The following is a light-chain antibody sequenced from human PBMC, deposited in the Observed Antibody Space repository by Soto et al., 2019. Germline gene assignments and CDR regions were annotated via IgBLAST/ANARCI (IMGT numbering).Light chain of an antibody. V-gene: IGKV3-20*01. J-gene: IGKJ5*01. CDR3: QQYGTSHPIT. CDR2: GPS. Sequence: EIVLTQSPGTLYLSPGERASLSCRASQRVTSNSLAWYQQKSGPAPRVVFYGPSHRATGVHERFTGSGAGTEFTLTIGRLEPDDFAVYFFQQYGTSHPITFVQGTRLEIK. CDR1: QRVTSNS.